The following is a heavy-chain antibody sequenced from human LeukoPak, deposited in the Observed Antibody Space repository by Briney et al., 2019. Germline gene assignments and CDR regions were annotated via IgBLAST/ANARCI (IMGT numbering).Heavy chain of an antibody. D-gene: IGHD5-18*01. Sequence: SETLSLTCTVSGFSITIGYHWGWVRQPPGKGLEWIATIYHDGRTYYNPSLKSRVTISVDTPKNQFSLSLNSVTAADTAVYYCARDRDTSVFENWGQGTLVTVSS. CDR2: IYHDGRT. CDR1: GFSITIGYH. V-gene: IGHV4-38-2*02. J-gene: IGHJ4*02. CDR3: ARDRDTSVFEN.